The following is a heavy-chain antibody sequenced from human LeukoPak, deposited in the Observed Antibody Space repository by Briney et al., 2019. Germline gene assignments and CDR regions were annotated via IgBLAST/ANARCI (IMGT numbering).Heavy chain of an antibody. CDR2: IWFDGSGT. Sequence: TGGSLRLSCVASGFTFSNYGMHWVRQAPGKGLEWVAIIWFDGSGTYYADSVKGRFTFSRDNSKNTLYLQMNSQRAEDTAMYYCARHASTHYFDSWGQGTLVTVSS. V-gene: IGHV3-33*01. CDR1: GFTFSNYG. D-gene: IGHD2/OR15-2a*01. J-gene: IGHJ4*02. CDR3: ARHASTHYFDS.